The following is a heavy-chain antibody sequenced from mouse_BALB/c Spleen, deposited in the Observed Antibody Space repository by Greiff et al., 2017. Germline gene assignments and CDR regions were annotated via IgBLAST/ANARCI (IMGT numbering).Heavy chain of an antibody. V-gene: IGHV5-17*02. CDR1: GFTFSSFG. D-gene: IGHD2-1*01. CDR2: ISSGSSTI. J-gene: IGHJ2*01. CDR3: ASHYGNYGGYFDY. Sequence: EVHLVESGGGLVQPGGSRKLSCAASGFTFSSFGMHWVRQAPEKGLEWVAYISSGSSTIYYADTVKGRFTISRDNPKNTLFLQMTSLRSEDTAMYYCASHYGNYGGYFDYWGQGTTLTVSS.